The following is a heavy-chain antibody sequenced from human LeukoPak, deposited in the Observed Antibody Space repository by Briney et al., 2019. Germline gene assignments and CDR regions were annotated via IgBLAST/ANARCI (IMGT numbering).Heavy chain of an antibody. D-gene: IGHD2-15*01. V-gene: IGHV3-74*03. Sequence: QPRGSLRHSRAASGFTSSSHWMHWVRQAPGEGLVWVSRIKGDGSNTTYAGSVKGRFTISRDNAKNTLYLQMNSLRAEDTAVYHCARSKSWYSGDAFDIWGQGTMVTVSS. J-gene: IGHJ3*02. CDR2: IKGDGSNT. CDR1: GFTSSSHW. CDR3: ARSKSWYSGDAFDI.